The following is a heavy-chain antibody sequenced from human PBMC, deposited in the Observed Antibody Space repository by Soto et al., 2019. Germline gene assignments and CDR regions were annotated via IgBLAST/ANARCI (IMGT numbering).Heavy chain of an antibody. CDR1: GFTFSSYE. CDR2: ISSSGSTI. D-gene: IGHD4-17*01. CDR3: ARDWEATVTLEGYYYYYGMDV. Sequence: GGSLRLSCAASGFTFSSYEMNWVRQAQGKGLEWVSYISSSGSTIYYADSVKGRFTISRDNAKNSLYPQMNRLRAEDTAVYYCARDWEATVTLEGYYYYYGMDVWCQGT. V-gene: IGHV3-48*03. J-gene: IGHJ6*02.